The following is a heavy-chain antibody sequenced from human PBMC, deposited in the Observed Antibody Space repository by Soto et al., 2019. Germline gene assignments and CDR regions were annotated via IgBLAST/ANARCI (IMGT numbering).Heavy chain of an antibody. CDR2: ISSSSSTI. CDR1: GFTFSSYS. D-gene: IGHD2-2*01. CDR3: ARGGPYCSSKSCYWDYYYGMDV. V-gene: IGHV3-48*02. Sequence: GGSLRLSCAASGFTFSSYSMNWVRQAPGKGLEWVSYISSSSSTIYYADSVKGRFTISRDNAKNSLYLQMNSLRDEDTAVYYCARGGPYCSSKSCYWDYYYGMDVWGKGTTVNVSA. J-gene: IGHJ6*04.